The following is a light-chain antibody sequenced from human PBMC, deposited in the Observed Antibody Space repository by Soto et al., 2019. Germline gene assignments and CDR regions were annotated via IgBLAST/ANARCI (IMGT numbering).Light chain of an antibody. CDR1: QGISTY. CDR3: QHLNGRFT. J-gene: IGKJ3*01. V-gene: IGKV1-9*01. Sequence: IQLTQSPSSLSASVGDRVTITCRASQGISTYLAWYQQKPGKAPHLLIYAVSTLQSGVSSRFSGSGFGTDFTLTISSLQPEDVATYYCQHLNGRFTFGPGTKVDIK. CDR2: AVS.